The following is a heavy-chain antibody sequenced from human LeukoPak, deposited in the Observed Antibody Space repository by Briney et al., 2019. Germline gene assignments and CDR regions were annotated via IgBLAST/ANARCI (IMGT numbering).Heavy chain of an antibody. J-gene: IGHJ4*02. Sequence: SETLSLTCTVSGGSISSYYWSWIRQPPGKGLEWIGYIYYSGSTNYNPSLKSRVTISVDTSKDQFSLKLSSVTAADTAVYYCARAEYYYDSSGYYYLIDYWGQGTLVTVSS. D-gene: IGHD3-22*01. CDR2: IYYSGST. CDR3: ARAEYYYDSSGYYYLIDY. CDR1: GGSISSYY. V-gene: IGHV4-59*01.